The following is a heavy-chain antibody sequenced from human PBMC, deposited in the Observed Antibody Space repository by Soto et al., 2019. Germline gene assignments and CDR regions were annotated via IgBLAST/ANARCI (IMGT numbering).Heavy chain of an antibody. CDR3: ARITSMVRGVIDNWFDP. CDR1: GGTFSSYA. V-gene: IGHV1-69*01. Sequence: QVPLVQSGAEVKKPGSSVTVSCKASGGTFSSYAIHWVRQAPGQGLEWMGGIIPMYGPAKYAQRFQSRVTSTADESTTTVYMEMTSLTSQDTAVYYCARITSMVRGVIDNWFDPWGHGTLVTVSS. CDR2: IIPMYGPA. J-gene: IGHJ5*02. D-gene: IGHD3-10*01.